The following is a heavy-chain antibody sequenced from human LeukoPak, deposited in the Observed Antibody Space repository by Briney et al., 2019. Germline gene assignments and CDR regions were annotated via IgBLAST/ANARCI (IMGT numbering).Heavy chain of an antibody. V-gene: IGHV3-64D*06. D-gene: IGHD2-15*01. Sequence: GGSLRHSCSASGFPFNTYAIHWVRQAPGKGLEYVAGISSNGDNTDFADSAKGRFTISRDNSKSTLFLQMNSLRAEDTAVYFCTRDSALLGVAFDLWGQRTVVTVSS. CDR3: TRDSALLGVAFDL. CDR1: GFPFNTYA. CDR2: ISSNGDNT. J-gene: IGHJ3*01.